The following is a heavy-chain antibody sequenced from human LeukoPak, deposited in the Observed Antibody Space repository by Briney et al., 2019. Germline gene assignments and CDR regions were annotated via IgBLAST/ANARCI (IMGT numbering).Heavy chain of an antibody. CDR1: GFILSNAW. Sequence: GGSLRLSCVASGFILSNAWMSWVRQAPGKGLEWVGRIYSKTDGGTTDYAAPVKGRFTISRDDSKNTLYLQMNSLQSEDTAVYYCTTYSSGSSGSWGQGTLVTVSS. D-gene: IGHD6-19*01. CDR3: TTYSSGSSGS. V-gene: IGHV3-15*01. CDR2: IYSKTDGGTT. J-gene: IGHJ5*02.